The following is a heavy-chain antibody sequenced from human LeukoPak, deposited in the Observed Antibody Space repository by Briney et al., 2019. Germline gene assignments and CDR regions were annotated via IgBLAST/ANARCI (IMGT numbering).Heavy chain of an antibody. D-gene: IGHD2-15*01. CDR2: IYYSGST. CDR1: GGSISSSSYY. CDR3: ARDQVAADRGPYYYYGMDV. Sequence: SETLSLTCTVSGGSISSSSYYWGWIRQPPGKGLEWIGSIYYSGSTYYNPSLKSRVTISVDTSKNQFSLKLSSVTAADTAVYYCARDQVAADRGPYYYYGMDVWGQGTTVTVSS. V-gene: IGHV4-39*07. J-gene: IGHJ6*02.